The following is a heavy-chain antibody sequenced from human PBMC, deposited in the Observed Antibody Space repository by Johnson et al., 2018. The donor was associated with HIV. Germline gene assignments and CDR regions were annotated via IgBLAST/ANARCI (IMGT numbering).Heavy chain of an antibody. Sequence: QVQLVESGGGLVKPGGSLRLSCAASGFTFSDYYMSWIRQAPGKGLELVSYISSSGSTIYYADSVKGRFTISRDNAKKSLYLQMNSLRAEDTAVYYCAGSTLDITMIVVVPDAFDIWGQGTMVTVSS. J-gene: IGHJ3*02. CDR3: AGSTLDITMIVVVPDAFDI. D-gene: IGHD3-22*01. CDR2: ISSSGSTI. V-gene: IGHV3-11*04. CDR1: GFTFSDYY.